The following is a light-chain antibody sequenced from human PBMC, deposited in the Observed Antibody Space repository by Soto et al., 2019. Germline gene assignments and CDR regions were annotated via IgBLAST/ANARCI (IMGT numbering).Light chain of an antibody. CDR2: GNS. Sequence: QLVLTQPPSVSGAPGQRVTISCTGSSSNIGAGYDVHWYQQLPGTAPKLLIYGNSNRPSGVPDRFSGSKSGTSASLAITGLQAEDEADSYSQSYDSSLSGVVFGGGTKLTVL. CDR3: QSYDSSLSGVV. CDR1: SSNIGAGYD. J-gene: IGLJ2*01. V-gene: IGLV1-40*01.